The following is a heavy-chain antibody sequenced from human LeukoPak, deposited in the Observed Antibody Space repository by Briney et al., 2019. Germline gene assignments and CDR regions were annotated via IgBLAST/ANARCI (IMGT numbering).Heavy chain of an antibody. D-gene: IGHD3-22*01. V-gene: IGHV1-18*04. CDR1: GYTFTGYY. J-gene: IGHJ4*02. CDR3: ARTYYYDSSGYPVFDY. Sequence: GASVKVSCKASGYTFTGYYMHWVRQAPGQGLEWMGWISAYNGNTNYAQKLQGRVTMTTDTSTSTAYMELRSLRSDDTAVYYCARTYYYDSSGYPVFDYWGQGTLVTVSS. CDR2: ISAYNGNT.